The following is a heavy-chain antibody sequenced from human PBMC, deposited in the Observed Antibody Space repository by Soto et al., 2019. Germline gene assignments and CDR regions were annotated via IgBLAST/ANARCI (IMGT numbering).Heavy chain of an antibody. CDR3: AKVFSPEGGNYFDY. V-gene: IGHV3-30*18. J-gene: IGHJ4*02. Sequence: QVHLVESGGGVVQPGRSLRLFCEVSGFNFNTYGMHWVRQAPGKGLEWVAVISNDGRNKYYGDAVKGRFTVSRDNSRSTMYLQMDSLRPEDTAVYYCAKVFSPEGGNYFDYWGQGTLVTVSS. CDR2: ISNDGRNK. CDR1: GFNFNTYG.